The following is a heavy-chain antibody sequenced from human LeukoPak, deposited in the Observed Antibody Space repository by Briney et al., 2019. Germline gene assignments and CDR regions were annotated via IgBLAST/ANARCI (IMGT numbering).Heavy chain of an antibody. CDR2: IRYDGSNK. Sequence: GGSLRLSCAASGFTFSSYGMHWVRQAPGKGLEWVAFIRYDGSNKYYADSVKGRFTTSRDNSKNTLYLQMNSLRAEDTAVYYCAKSRIVAGGEYFQHWGQGTLVTVSS. D-gene: IGHD3-22*01. CDR3: AKSRIVAGGEYFQH. J-gene: IGHJ1*01. V-gene: IGHV3-30*02. CDR1: GFTFSSYG.